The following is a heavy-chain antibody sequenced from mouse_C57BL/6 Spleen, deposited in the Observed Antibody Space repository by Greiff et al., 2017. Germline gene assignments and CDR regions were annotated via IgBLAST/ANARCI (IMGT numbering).Heavy chain of an antibody. D-gene: IGHD1-1*01. Sequence: QVQLQQSGAELVRPGASVKLSCKASGYTFTDYYINWVKQRPGQGLEWIARIYPGSGNTYYNEKFKGKATLTAEKSSSTAYMQLSSRTSEDAAVYFCARCPTVVDWYFDVWGTGTTVTVSS. CDR3: ARCPTVVDWYFDV. CDR2: IYPGSGNT. J-gene: IGHJ1*03. V-gene: IGHV1-76*01. CDR1: GYTFTDYY.